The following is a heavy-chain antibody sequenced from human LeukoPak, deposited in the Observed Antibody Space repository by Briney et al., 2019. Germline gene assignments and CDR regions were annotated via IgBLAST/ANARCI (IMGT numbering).Heavy chain of an antibody. CDR2: IYHSGST. J-gene: IGHJ4*02. Sequence: SETLSLTCAVSGGPISSGGYSWSWIRQPPGKGLEWIGYIYHSGSTYYNPSLKSRVTISVDRSKNQFSLKLSSVTAADTAVYYCASITIFGVVKDWGQGTLVTVSS. D-gene: IGHD3-3*01. CDR3: ASITIFGVVKD. CDR1: GGPISSGGYS. V-gene: IGHV4-30-2*01.